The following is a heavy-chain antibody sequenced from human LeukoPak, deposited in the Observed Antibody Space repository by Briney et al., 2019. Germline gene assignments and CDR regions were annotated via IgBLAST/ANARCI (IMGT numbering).Heavy chain of an antibody. Sequence: GGSLRLSCVGSGFSFDDYAMHWVRQAPGKGLEWVSGISWNSGSIGYADSVKGRFTISRDNAKNSLYLQMNSLRAEDMALYYCAKDSRGGYSYGYLGSNAFDIWGQGTMVTVSS. V-gene: IGHV3-9*03. CDR2: ISWNSGSI. CDR3: AKDSRGGYSYGYLGSNAFDI. D-gene: IGHD5-18*01. CDR1: GFSFDDYA. J-gene: IGHJ3*02.